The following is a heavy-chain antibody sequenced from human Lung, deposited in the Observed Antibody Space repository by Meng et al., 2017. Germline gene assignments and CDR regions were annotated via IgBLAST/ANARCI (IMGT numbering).Heavy chain of an antibody. D-gene: IGHD3-10*01. CDR3: ARGTPGRSYSDY. Sequence: QVQPVQSGPEVKKPVASVKVSCKASDYTFTGYGVSWVRQAPGQGLEWMAWLGAHDGDTSHAPKFQGRVTVSADRPTATAYMELRSLRSDDTAAYYCARGTPGRSYSDYWGQGTLVTVSS. V-gene: IGHV1-18*01. CDR1: DYTFTGYG. CDR2: LGAHDGDT. J-gene: IGHJ4*02.